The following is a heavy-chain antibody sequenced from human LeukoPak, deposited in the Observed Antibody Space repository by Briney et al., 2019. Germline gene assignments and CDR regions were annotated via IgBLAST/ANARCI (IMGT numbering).Heavy chain of an antibody. CDR2: ISWNSGSI. J-gene: IGHJ6*03. D-gene: IGHD3-10*01. V-gene: IGHV3-9*01. Sequence: GGSLRLSCVASGFTFSSYAMHWVRQAPGKGLEWVSGISWNSGSIGYADSVKGRFTISRDNAKNSLYLQMNSLRAEDTALHYCAKGVVGMVRGVTNYMDVWGKGTSVTISS. CDR1: GFTFSSYA. CDR3: AKGVVGMVRGVTNYMDV.